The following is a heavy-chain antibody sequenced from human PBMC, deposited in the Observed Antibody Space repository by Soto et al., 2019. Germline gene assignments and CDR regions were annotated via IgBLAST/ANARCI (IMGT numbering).Heavy chain of an antibody. CDR2: IIPILGIA. Sequence: QVQLVQSGAEVKKPGSSVKVSCKASGGTFSSYTISWVRQAPGQGLEWMGRIIPILGIANYAQKFQGRVTITADKSTSTAYMELSSLRSEDTAVYYCARDSEDYYGSGSSDYWGQGTLVTVSS. V-gene: IGHV1-69*08. CDR1: GGTFSSYT. D-gene: IGHD3-10*01. J-gene: IGHJ4*02. CDR3: ARDSEDYYGSGSSDY.